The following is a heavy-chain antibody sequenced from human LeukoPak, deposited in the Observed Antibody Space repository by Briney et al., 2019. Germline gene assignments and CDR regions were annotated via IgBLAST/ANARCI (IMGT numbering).Heavy chain of an antibody. CDR1: GGSISSGGYY. CDR2: IYYSGST. CDR3: ARVGTAMVTRGWFDP. D-gene: IGHD5-18*01. J-gene: IGHJ5*02. V-gene: IGHV4-31*03. Sequence: SQTLSLTCTVSGGSISSGGYYWSWIRQHPGKGLEWIGYIYYSGSTYYNPSLKSRVTISVDTSKNQFSLKLSSVTAADTAVYYCARVGTAMVTRGWFDPWGQGTLVTVSS.